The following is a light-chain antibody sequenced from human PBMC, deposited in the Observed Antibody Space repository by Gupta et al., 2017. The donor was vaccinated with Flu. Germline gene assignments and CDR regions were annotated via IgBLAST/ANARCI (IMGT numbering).Light chain of an antibody. V-gene: IGKV1-33*01. CDR1: QDITTY. Sequence: DIQMTQSPSSLSASVGDRVTITCQASQDITTYLSWYQQKPGKAPKLLIYHASSLGTGVPSRFSGSGYGTDFPFSISNLQPEDIATYYCQQYSGTFGQGTKLEIK. CDR2: HAS. J-gene: IGKJ2*02. CDR3: QQYSGT.